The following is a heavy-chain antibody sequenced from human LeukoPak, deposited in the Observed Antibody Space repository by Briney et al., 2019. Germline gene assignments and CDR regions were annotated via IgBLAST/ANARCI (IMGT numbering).Heavy chain of an antibody. CDR1: GFTFGSYA. CDR2: TRKKTNSYTT. J-gene: IGHJ4*02. V-gene: IGHV3-72*01. D-gene: IGHD1-26*01. Sequence: GGSLRLSCAASGFTFGSYAMSWVRQAPGKGLEWVGRTRKKTNSYTTEYAASVKGRFTISRDDSKNSLYLQMNSLKAEDTAVYYCTRVVLVGTTYSYFDYWGQGTLVTVSS. CDR3: TRVVLVGTTYSYFDY.